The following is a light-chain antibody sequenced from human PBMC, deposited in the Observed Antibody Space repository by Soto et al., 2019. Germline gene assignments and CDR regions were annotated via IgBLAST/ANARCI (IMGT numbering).Light chain of an antibody. Sequence: VMTQSPATLSVSPGARATLSCRASQSVSSNLAWYQQKPGQAPKLLIYGASTRATGIPDRFSGSGSGTDLTITISRLEPEDFAVYYCQQYGSSSWTFGQGTKVDIK. CDR3: QQYGSSSWT. J-gene: IGKJ1*01. V-gene: IGKV3-15*01. CDR2: GAS. CDR1: QSVSSN.